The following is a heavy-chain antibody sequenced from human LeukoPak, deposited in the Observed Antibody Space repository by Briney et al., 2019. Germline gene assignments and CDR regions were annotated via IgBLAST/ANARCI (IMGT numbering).Heavy chain of an antibody. Sequence: ASVKVSCKASGYTFTGCYMHWVRQAPGQGLEWMGWINPNSGGTIYAQKFQGRVTITRDMSTSTAYMELSSLRSEDTAVYYCAAVSGYDGNHDAFDIWGQGTMVTVSS. V-gene: IGHV1-2*02. J-gene: IGHJ3*02. CDR1: GYTFTGCY. D-gene: IGHD5-12*01. CDR2: INPNSGGT. CDR3: AAVSGYDGNHDAFDI.